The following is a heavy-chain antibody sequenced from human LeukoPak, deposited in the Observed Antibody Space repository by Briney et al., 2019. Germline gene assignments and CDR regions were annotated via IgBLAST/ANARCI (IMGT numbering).Heavy chain of an antibody. CDR3: ARSLHWSGYYTVPPDY. J-gene: IGHJ4*02. D-gene: IGHD3-3*01. CDR2: INPNSGGT. V-gene: IGHV1-2*02. Sequence: GASVKVSCKASGYTFTGYHMHWVRQAPGQGLERMGWINPNSGGTNYAQKFQGRVTMTRDTSISTAYMELSRLRSDDTAVYYCARSLHWSGYYTVPPDYWGQGTLVTVSS. CDR1: GYTFTGYH.